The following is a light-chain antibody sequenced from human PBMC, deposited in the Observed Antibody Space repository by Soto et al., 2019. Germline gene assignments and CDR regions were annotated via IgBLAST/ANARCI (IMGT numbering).Light chain of an antibody. CDR1: SSNIASNS. CDR3: AAWDNSLSGLV. V-gene: IGLV1-47*01. J-gene: IGLJ3*02. Sequence: QSVLTQPPSASGTPGQRVTISCSGSSSNIASNSVYWYQQLPGTAPKLLICRNHQRPSGVPDRFSDSKSGTSASLAISGLRSEDEADYYCAAWDNSLSGLVFGGGTKLTVL. CDR2: RNH.